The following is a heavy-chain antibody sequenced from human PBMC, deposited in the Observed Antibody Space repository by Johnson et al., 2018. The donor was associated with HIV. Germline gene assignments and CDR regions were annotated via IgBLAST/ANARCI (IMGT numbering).Heavy chain of an antibody. CDR3: PTTGQQQTRRPPRAFDI. CDR1: GFTFSSYG. D-gene: IGHD6-13*01. CDR2: IRYDGSNK. Sequence: QMMLVESGGGVVQPGGSLRLSCAASGFTFSSYGMHWVRQTPGKGLAWVAFIRYDGSNKYYADSGKGRFTISRDNSKNTLYLQMNSLRAEDTAVYDCPTTGQQQTRRPPRAFDILGQGTMVTVSS. V-gene: IGHV3-30*02. J-gene: IGHJ3*02.